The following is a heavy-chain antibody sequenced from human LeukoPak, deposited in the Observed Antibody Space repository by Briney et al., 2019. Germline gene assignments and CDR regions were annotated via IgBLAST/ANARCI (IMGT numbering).Heavy chain of an antibody. D-gene: IGHD3-16*02. CDR3: AKDVSSGMDV. CDR1: GFIFRNYG. J-gene: IGHJ6*03. V-gene: IGHV3-30*02. CDR2: IRYDGSTK. Sequence: GGSVRLSCAASGFIFRNYGMHWVRQAPGKGLEWVAFIRYDGSTKSYAASVKGRFTISRDNSENTLYLQMSSLGPEDTAVYYRAKDVSSGMDVWGKGITVTVSS.